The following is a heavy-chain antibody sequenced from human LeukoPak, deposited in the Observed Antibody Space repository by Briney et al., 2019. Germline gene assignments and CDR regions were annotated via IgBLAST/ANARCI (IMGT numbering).Heavy chain of an antibody. D-gene: IGHD6-6*01. J-gene: IGHJ6*03. CDR1: GGSISNHY. V-gene: IGHV4-59*11. CDR3: ARVIGSIAARPYYYYYYMDV. CDR2: IYYSRNT. Sequence: PSSTLPLTCTSSGGSISNHYKSSLRPPPRERLEGIAYIYYSRNTNYNPSLKSRVTISGDKSKNQFSLKLSSVTAADTAVYYCARVIGSIAARPYYYYYYMDVWGKGTTVTVSS.